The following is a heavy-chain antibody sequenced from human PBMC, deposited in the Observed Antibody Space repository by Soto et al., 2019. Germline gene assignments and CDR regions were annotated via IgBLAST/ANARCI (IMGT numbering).Heavy chain of an antibody. V-gene: IGHV4-39*07. CDR3: ARVGAAAGGGYYYYGMDV. CDR1: GDYIGTSSYY. D-gene: IGHD6-13*01. Sequence: SETHSLTCTVSGDYIGTSSYYWCWIRQPPGKGLEWIGSIYYTGSTYYNPSLKSRVTISEDKSKNQFSLKLSSVTAADTAVYYCARVGAAAGGGYYYYGMDVWGQGTTVTVS. J-gene: IGHJ6*02. CDR2: IYYTGST.